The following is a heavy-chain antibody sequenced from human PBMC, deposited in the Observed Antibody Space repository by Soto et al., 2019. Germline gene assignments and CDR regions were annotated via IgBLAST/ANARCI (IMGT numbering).Heavy chain of an antibody. Sequence: QVQLQESGPGLVKPSETLSLTCTVSGGSVSSGSYYWSWIRQPPGKGLEWIGYIYYSGSTNYNPSLTSHVTVSVGTSKNPFPRKLSAVTAADTALYYCARGKRWLQSPFDYWGQGTLVTVSS. D-gene: IGHD5-12*01. J-gene: IGHJ4*02. CDR2: IYYSGST. CDR1: GGSVSSGSYY. V-gene: IGHV4-61*01. CDR3: ARGKRWLQSPFDY.